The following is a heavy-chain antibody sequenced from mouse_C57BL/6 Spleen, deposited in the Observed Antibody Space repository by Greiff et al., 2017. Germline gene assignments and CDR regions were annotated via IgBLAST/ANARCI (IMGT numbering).Heavy chain of an antibody. CDR2: INPSNGGT. CDR3: GRDNDSNKAEFAY. J-gene: IGHJ3*01. D-gene: IGHD2-5*01. V-gene: IGHV1-53*01. Sequence: QVQLQQPGTELVKPGASVKLSCKASGYTFTSYWMHWVKQRPGQGLVWIGNINPSNGGTNYNEKFKSKATLTLDKSSSTAYMQLSSLTSEDDEVDEGGRDNDSNKAEFAYWGKGTTVTVSS. CDR1: GYTFTSYW.